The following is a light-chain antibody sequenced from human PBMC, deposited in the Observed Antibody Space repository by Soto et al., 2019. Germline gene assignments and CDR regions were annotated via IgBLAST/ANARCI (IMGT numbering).Light chain of an antibody. CDR3: QQRSNSPRT. Sequence: EIVLTQSPATLSLSPGERATLSCRASQSVSSYLAWYHQKPGQAPRLLLYDASNRATGIPARFSGSGSGTDFTRTISSLEPEDFAVYYWQQRSNSPRTFGQGTKLEIK. J-gene: IGKJ2*01. V-gene: IGKV3-11*01. CDR1: QSVSSY. CDR2: DAS.